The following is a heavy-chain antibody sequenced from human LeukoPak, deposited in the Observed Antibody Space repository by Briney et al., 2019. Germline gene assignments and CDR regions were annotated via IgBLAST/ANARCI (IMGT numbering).Heavy chain of an antibody. CDR1: GYTSTSYG. V-gene: IGHV1-18*01. J-gene: IGHJ4*02. Sequence: GASVKVSCKASGYTSTSYGISWVRQAPGQGLEWLGWISAYNGNTNYAQNLQGRLTMTTDTSTSTAYMELRSLRSDDTAMYYCARGYYDSSDYQPGDYWGQGTLVTVSS. D-gene: IGHD3-22*01. CDR2: ISAYNGNT. CDR3: ARGYYDSSDYQPGDY.